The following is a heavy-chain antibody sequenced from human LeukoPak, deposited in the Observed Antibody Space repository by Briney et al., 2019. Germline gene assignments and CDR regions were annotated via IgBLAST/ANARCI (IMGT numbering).Heavy chain of an antibody. Sequence: SETLSFTCTVSGDSVSPYYCNWIRQPPGKGLEWIGYIYYTGSGDYNPALKSRVTISVDTSKNQFSLKLSSVTAADTAVDFCAGDKVPGDFWGQGSLVTVSS. CDR3: AGDKVPGDF. J-gene: IGHJ4*02. D-gene: IGHD1-1*01. V-gene: IGHV4-59*02. CDR2: IYYTGSG. CDR1: GDSVSPYY.